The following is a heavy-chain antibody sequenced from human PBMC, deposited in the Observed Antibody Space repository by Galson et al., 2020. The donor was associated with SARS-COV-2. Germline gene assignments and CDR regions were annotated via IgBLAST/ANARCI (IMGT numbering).Heavy chain of an antibody. CDR2: IYWNEDK. D-gene: IGHD3-9*01. J-gene: IGHJ4*01. Sequence: SGPTLVKPTQTLTLTCTFSGFSLDSGGVSVGWIRQPPGKALEWLTYIYWNEDKRYSPSLKSRLTVTKDTSRNQVVLTMTNMAPVDTATYYCARSPDWVHRLDYWGRGILVTVSS. CDR1: GFSLDSGGVS. V-gene: IGHV2-5*01. CDR3: ARSPDWVHRLDY.